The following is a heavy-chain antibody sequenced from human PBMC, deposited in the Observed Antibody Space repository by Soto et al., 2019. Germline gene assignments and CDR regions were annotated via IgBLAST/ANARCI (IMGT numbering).Heavy chain of an antibody. CDR3: ARGDQLAAISGFDY. J-gene: IGHJ4*02. D-gene: IGHD6-13*01. Sequence: GESLKISCRGSGYSFTSSWIGWVRQMPGKGLEWMGIIYPSDSDTRYSPSFQGQVTISADKSINTAYLQWISLKASDTAMYYCARGDQLAAISGFDYWGQGTLVTASS. CDR1: GYSFTSSW. CDR2: IYPSDSDT. V-gene: IGHV5-51*01.